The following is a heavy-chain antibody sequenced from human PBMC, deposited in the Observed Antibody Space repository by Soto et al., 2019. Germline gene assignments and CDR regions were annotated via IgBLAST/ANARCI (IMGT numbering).Heavy chain of an antibody. CDR1: GGSISSSSYY. Sequence: PSETLSLTCTVSGGSISSSSYYWSWIRQPPGKGLEWIGYIYYSGSTNYNPSLKSRGTISVDTSKNQFSLRLSSVTAADTAMYYCARGPLDYGYNFYYWGQGTLVTV. CDR2: IYYSGST. J-gene: IGHJ4*02. V-gene: IGHV4-61*01. CDR3: ARGPLDYGYNFYY. D-gene: IGHD5-12*01.